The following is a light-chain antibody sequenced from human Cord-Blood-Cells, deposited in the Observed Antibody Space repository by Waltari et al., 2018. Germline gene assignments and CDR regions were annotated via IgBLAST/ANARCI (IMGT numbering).Light chain of an antibody. Sequence: QSVLTQPPSASGTPGQRVTISCSRRSSNIGRNSVSWYQQLPGTAPKLLIYRNNQRPSGVPDRFSGSKSGTSASLAISGLRSEDEADYYCAAWDDSLSGVVFGGGTKLTVL. CDR1: SSNIGRNS. CDR2: RNN. CDR3: AAWDDSLSGVV. V-gene: IGLV1-47*01. J-gene: IGLJ2*01.